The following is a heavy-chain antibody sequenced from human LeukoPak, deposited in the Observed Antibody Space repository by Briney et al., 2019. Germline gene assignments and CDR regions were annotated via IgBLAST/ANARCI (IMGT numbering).Heavy chain of an antibody. CDR2: IYTSGST. J-gene: IGHJ6*02. D-gene: IGHD6-13*01. V-gene: IGHV4-4*07. CDR3: ARDCGSSLDGNYYYYGMDV. CDR1: GGSISSYY. Sequence: PSETLSLTCTVSGGSISSYYWSWIRQPAGKGLEWIGRIYTSGSTNYNPSLKSRVTMSVDTSKNQFSLKLSSVTAADTAVYYCARDCGSSLDGNYYYYGMDVWGQGTTVTVSS.